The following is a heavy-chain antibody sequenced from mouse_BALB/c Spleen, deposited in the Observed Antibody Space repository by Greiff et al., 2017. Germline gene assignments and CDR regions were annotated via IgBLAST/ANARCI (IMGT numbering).Heavy chain of an antibody. J-gene: IGHJ3*01. CDR2: ISSGGGST. V-gene: IGHV5-12-1*01. CDR3: ARHNYSGGFAY. Sequence: EVMLVESGGGLVKPGGSLKLSCAASGFAFSSYDMSWVRQTPEKRLEWVAYISSGGGSTYYPDTVKGRFTISRDNAKNTLYLQMSSLKSEDTAMYYCARHNYSGGFAYWGQGTLVTVSA. D-gene: IGHD1-1*01. CDR1: GFAFSSYD.